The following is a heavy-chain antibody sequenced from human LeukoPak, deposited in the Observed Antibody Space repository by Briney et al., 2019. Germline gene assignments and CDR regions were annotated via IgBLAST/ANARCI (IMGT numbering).Heavy chain of an antibody. CDR2: ISWDGGRT. J-gene: IGHJ4*02. CDR1: GFTFDDYT. V-gene: IGHV3-43*01. CDR3: ARDIAPAAGTSSGFDY. D-gene: IGHD6-13*01. Sequence: PGGSLRLSRAASGFTFDDYTMHWVRQAPGKGLEWVSLISWDGGRTYYADSVKGRFTISRDNTKNSLYLQMSSLRTEDTALYYCARDIAPAAGTSSGFDYWGQGTLVTVSS.